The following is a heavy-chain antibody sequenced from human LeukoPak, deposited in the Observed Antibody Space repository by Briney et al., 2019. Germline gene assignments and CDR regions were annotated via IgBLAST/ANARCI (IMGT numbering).Heavy chain of an antibody. V-gene: IGHV5-51*01. D-gene: IGHD2-2*01. J-gene: IGHJ3*02. CDR2: IHPGDSDT. Sequence: GESLKISCKGSGYSFTSYWIGWVRQMPGEGLEWMGIIHPGDSDTRYSPSFQGQVTISADKSISTAYLQWSSLKASDTAMYYCARLVVVPAAIGHDAFDIWGQGTMVTVSS. CDR3: ARLVVVPAAIGHDAFDI. CDR1: GYSFTSYW.